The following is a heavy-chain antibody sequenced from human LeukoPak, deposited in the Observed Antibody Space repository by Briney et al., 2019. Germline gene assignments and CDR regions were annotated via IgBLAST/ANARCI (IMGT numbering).Heavy chain of an antibody. D-gene: IGHD2-15*01. CDR2: ISSSSSYI. V-gene: IGHV3-21*01. CDR1: GFTFSSYS. J-gene: IGHJ6*03. Sequence: PGGTLRLSCTASGFTFSSYSTHWVRQPPEKGLEWVSSISSSSSYIYYADSVKGRFTISRDNAKNSLYLQMNSLRAEDTAVYYCAKNGDRGAYCTGGTCYPYFYYYMDVWGKGTTVTI. CDR3: AKNGDRGAYCTGGTCYPYFYYYMDV.